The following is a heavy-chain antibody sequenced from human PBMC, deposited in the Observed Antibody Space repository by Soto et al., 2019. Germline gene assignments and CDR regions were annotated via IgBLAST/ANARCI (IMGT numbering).Heavy chain of an antibody. CDR1: GGSISSSSYY. Sequence: QLQLQESVPGLVKPSETLSLTCTVSGGSISSSSYYWGWIRQPPGKGLEWIGSVFYSGSTYYNPSLDSRVTLSIDTSNNQCSLKLSSVTATDTAVYYCARHQYAVGNDYWCQGTLVIVSS. J-gene: IGHJ4*02. CDR3: ARHQYAVGNDY. CDR2: VFYSGST. V-gene: IGHV4-39*01. D-gene: IGHD1-26*01.